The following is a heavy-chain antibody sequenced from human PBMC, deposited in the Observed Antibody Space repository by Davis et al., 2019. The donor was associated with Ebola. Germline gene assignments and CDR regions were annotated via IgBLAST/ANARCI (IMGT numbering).Heavy chain of an antibody. D-gene: IGHD1-26*01. CDR1: EYTFTSYD. CDR3: ARTSIVGTTTTASDI. J-gene: IGHJ3*02. CDR2: MNPKSGNT. Sequence: AASVKVSCKASEYTFTSYDINWVRQATGQGLEWVGWMNPKSGNTGYAEKFQGRVTMTRNTSISTAYMELRSLRSDDTAVYFCARTSIVGTTTTASDIWGQGTMVTVSS. V-gene: IGHV1-8*01.